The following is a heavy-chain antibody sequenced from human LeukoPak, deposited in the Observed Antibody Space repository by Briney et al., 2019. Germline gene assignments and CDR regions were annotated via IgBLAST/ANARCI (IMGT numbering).Heavy chain of an antibody. V-gene: IGHV4-39*01. Sequence: SETLSLTCTVSGGSISSSSYYWGWIRQPPGKGLEWIVSIYYSGSTYYNPSLKSRVTISVDTSKNQFSLKLSSVTAADTAVYYCAGPSYDSSGYYHDYWGQGTLVTVSS. CDR3: AGPSYDSSGYYHDY. D-gene: IGHD3-22*01. CDR1: GGSISSSSYY. J-gene: IGHJ4*02. CDR2: IYYSGST.